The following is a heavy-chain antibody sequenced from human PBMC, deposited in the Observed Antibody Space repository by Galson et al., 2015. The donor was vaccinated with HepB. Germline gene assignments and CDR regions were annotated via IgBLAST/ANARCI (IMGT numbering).Heavy chain of an antibody. CDR2: ISGSGGST. V-gene: IGHV3-23*01. D-gene: IGHD6-13*01. CDR1: GFTFSSCA. Sequence: SLRLSCAASGFTFSSCAMSWVRQAPGKGLEWVSAISGSGGSTYYADSVKGRFTISRDNSKNTLYLQMNSLRAEDTAVYYCAILSGYSSSWYTDYWGQGTLVTVSS. J-gene: IGHJ4*02. CDR3: AILSGYSSSWYTDY.